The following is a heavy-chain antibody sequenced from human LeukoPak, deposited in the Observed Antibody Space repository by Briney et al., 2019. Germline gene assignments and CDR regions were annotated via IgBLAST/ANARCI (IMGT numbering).Heavy chain of an antibody. CDR3: ARSRGYYYDSSGYLMY. CDR2: INHSGST. Sequence: PSETLSLTCAVYGGSFSGYYWSWIRQPPGKGLEWSGEINHSGSTNYNPSLKSRVTISVDTSKNQFSLKLSSVTAADTAVYYCARSRGYYYDSSGYLMYWGQGTLVTVSS. CDR1: GGSFSGYY. V-gene: IGHV4-34*01. D-gene: IGHD3-22*01. J-gene: IGHJ4*02.